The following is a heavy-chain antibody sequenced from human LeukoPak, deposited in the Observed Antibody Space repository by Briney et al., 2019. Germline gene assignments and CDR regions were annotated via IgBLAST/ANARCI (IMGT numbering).Heavy chain of an antibody. V-gene: IGHV1-2*02. Sequence: ASVKVSCKASGYTFTSYYMHWVRQAPGQGLEWMGWINPNSGGTNYAQKFQGRVTMTRDTSISTAYMELSRLRSDDTAIYYGARVVGATRYSDYWGQGTLVTVSS. CDR2: INPNSGGT. CDR3: ARVVGATRYSDY. CDR1: GYTFTSYY. D-gene: IGHD1-26*01. J-gene: IGHJ4*02.